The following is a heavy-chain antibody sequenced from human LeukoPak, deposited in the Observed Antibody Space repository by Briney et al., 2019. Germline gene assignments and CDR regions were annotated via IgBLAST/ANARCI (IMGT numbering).Heavy chain of an antibody. CDR3: AKEYSGYDFDY. Sequence: GGSLRLSCAASGFTLRSYDMSWVRQAPGKGLEWVAATSGSGGNTYYADSVKGRFTISRDNSKNTLYLQMNSLRAEDTAVYYCAKEYSGYDFDYWGQGTLVTVSS. D-gene: IGHD5-12*01. J-gene: IGHJ4*02. V-gene: IGHV3-23*01. CDR1: GFTLRSYD. CDR2: TSGSGGNT.